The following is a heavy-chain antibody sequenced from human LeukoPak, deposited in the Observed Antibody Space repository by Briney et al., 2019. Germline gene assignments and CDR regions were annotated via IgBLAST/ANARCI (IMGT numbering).Heavy chain of an antibody. CDR2: IYCSGST. Sequence: SETLSLTCTVSGGSISSYYWSWIRQPPGKGLEWIGYIYCSGSTNYNPSLKSRVTISVDTSKNQFSLKLSSVTAADTAVYYCARGFCSSTSCFGGWFDPWGQGTLVTVSS. J-gene: IGHJ5*02. CDR1: GGSISSYY. CDR3: ARGFCSSTSCFGGWFDP. D-gene: IGHD2-2*01. V-gene: IGHV4-59*01.